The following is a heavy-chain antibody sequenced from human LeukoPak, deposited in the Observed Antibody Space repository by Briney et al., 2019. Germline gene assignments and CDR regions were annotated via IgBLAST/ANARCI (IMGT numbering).Heavy chain of an antibody. CDR3: ARSEKTPSGSLVY. CDR2: INGGNGNT. V-gene: IGHV1-3*01. J-gene: IGHJ4*02. D-gene: IGHD3-10*01. CDR1: GYTFTSYA. Sequence: ASVKVSCKASGYTFTSYAMHWVRQAPGQRLEWMAWINGGNGNTKYSQKFQGRVTITADKSTGTAYMELSSLRSEDTAVYYCARSEKTPSGSLVYWGQGTLVTVSS.